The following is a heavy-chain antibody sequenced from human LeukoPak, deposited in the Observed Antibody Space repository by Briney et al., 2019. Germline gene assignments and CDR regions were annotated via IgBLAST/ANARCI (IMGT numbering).Heavy chain of an antibody. CDR3: ARPTSDACQVYDFWRNYYYGMDV. Sequence: TLSLTCTVSGGSISSYYWSWIRQPPGKGLEWIGYIYYSGSTNYNPSLKSRVTISVDTSKNQFSLKLSSVTAADTAVYYCARPTSDACQVYDFWRNYYYGMDVWGQGTTVTVSS. D-gene: IGHD3-3*01. V-gene: IGHV4-59*08. J-gene: IGHJ6*02. CDR2: IYYSGST. CDR1: GGSISSYY.